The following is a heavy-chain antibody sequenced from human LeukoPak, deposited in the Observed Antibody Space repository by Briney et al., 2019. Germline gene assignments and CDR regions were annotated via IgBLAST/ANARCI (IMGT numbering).Heavy chain of an antibody. J-gene: IGHJ4*02. Sequence: GGSLRLSCAASGFTFSDYYMSWIRQAPGKGLEWVSYISSSGSTIYYADSVKGRFTISRDNAKNSLYLQMNSLRAEDTAVYYCAVLGVATTTLADYWGQGTLVTVSS. CDR2: ISSSGSTI. CDR1: GFTFSDYY. D-gene: IGHD5-12*01. CDR3: AVLGVATTTLADY. V-gene: IGHV3-11*04.